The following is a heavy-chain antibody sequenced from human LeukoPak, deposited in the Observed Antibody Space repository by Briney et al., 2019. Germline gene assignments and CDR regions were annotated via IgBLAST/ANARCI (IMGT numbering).Heavy chain of an antibody. J-gene: IGHJ5*02. CDR3: ARGGSGWYRTWFDP. V-gene: IGHV1-2*02. Sequence: ASVKVSCKASGHTFTGYYMHWVRQAPGQGLEWMGWINPNSGGTNYAQKFQGRVTMTRDTSISTAYMELSRLRSDDTAVYYCARGGSGWYRTWFDPWGQGTLVTVSS. CDR2: INPNSGGT. CDR1: GHTFTGYY. D-gene: IGHD6-19*01.